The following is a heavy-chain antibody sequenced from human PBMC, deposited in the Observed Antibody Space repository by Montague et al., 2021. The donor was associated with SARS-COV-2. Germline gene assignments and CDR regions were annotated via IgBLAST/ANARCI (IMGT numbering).Heavy chain of an antibody. V-gene: IGHV3-21*01. J-gene: IGHJ6*02. CDR2: ISSSSSYI. D-gene: IGHD4/OR15-4a*01. CDR1: GFTFSSHS. CDR3: ARNQVPDYYYYYGMDV. Sequence: SLRLSCAASGFTFSSHSMNWVRQAPGKGLEWVSSISSSSSYIYYADSVKGRFTISRDNAKNSLYLQMNSLRAEDTAVYYCARNQVPDYYYYYGMDVWGQGTTVTVSS.